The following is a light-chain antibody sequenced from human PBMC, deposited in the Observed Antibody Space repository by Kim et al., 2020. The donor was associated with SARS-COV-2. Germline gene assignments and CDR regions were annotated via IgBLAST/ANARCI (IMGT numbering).Light chain of an antibody. CDR1: SGHSSYA. CDR3: QTWGTGPV. J-gene: IGLJ2*01. CDR2: LHTDGSH. Sequence: SAKLTCTLSSGHSSYAIAWHQQQPEKGPRYLMKLHTDGSHSKGDGIPDRFSGSSSGAERYLTISSLQSEDEADYYCQTWGTGPVFGGGTQLTVL. V-gene: IGLV4-69*01.